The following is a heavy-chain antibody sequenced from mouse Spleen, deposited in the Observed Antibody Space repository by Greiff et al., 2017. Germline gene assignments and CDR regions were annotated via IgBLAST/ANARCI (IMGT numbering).Heavy chain of an antibody. V-gene: IGHV8-12*01. J-gene: IGHJ1*03. Sequence: QVTLKVCGPGILQASQTLSLTCSFSGLSLSTSGMGVSWIRQPSGKGLEWLAHIYWDDDKRYNPSLKSRLTISKDTSRNQVFLKITSVDTADTATYYCARRPSYGNYWYFDVWGTGTTVTVSS. CDR3: ARRPSYGNYWYFDV. D-gene: IGHD2-10*01. CDR2: IYWDDDK. CDR1: GLSLSTSGMG.